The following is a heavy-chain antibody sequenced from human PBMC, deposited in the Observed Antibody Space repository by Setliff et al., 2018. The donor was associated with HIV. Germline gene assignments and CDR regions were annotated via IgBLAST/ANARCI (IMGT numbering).Heavy chain of an antibody. D-gene: IGHD1-26*01. J-gene: IGHJ3*01. Sequence: ASVKVSCKASGYSFTSYHIHWVRQAPGQGLEWMGRILPTSGGTLYAQKFQDRISLIRDTSTKTVYMELSSLRPEDTAVYYCTRVRYGGTYDAFDVWGQVTMVTVSS. V-gene: IGHV1-46*03. CDR3: TRVRYGGTYDAFDV. CDR1: GYSFTSYH. CDR2: ILPTSGGT.